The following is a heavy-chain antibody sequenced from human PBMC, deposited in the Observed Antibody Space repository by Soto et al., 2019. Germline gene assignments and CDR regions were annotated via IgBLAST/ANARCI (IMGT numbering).Heavy chain of an antibody. J-gene: IGHJ3*02. Sequence: GGSLRLSCAASGFTFSDYYMSWIRQAPGKGLEWVSYISSSSSYTNYADSVKGRFTISRDNAKNSLYLQMNSLRAEDTAVYYCARPRFKLELRFSFDIWGQGTMVTVSS. V-gene: IGHV3-11*06. CDR1: GFTFSDYY. CDR3: ARPRFKLELRFSFDI. CDR2: ISSSSSYT. D-gene: IGHD1-7*01.